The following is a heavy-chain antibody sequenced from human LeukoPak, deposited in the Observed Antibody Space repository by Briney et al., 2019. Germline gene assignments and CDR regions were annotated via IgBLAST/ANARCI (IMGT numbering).Heavy chain of an antibody. CDR3: ARGAGYSSSNDY. CDR2: IYYSGST. J-gene: IGHJ4*02. CDR1: GGSVSSGGYY. D-gene: IGHD6-13*01. V-gene: IGHV4-61*08. Sequence: IPSETLSLTCTVSGGSVSSGGYYWSWIRQPPGKGLEWIGYIYYSGSTNYNPSLKSRVTISVDTSKNQFSLKLSSVTAADTAVYYCARGAGYSSSNDYWGQGTLVTVSS.